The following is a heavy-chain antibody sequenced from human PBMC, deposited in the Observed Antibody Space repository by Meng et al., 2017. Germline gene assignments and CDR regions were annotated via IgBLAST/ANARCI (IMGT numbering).Heavy chain of an antibody. CDR2: INHSGST. D-gene: IGHD2/OR15-2a*01. J-gene: IGHJ4*02. V-gene: IGHV4-34*01. CDR3: ARVGSFLRDY. Sequence: QGRLAQGGAGLLKPSATLSLACAVTGGAFSGYCWSRIRQPAGKGLEWIGEINHSGSTNYNPSLKIRVTISVDTSKNQFSLKLSSVTAADTAVYYCARVGSFLRDYWGQGTLVTVSS. CDR1: GGAFSGYC.